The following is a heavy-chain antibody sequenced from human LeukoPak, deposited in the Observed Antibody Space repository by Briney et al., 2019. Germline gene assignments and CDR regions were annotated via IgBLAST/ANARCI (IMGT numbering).Heavy chain of an antibody. CDR3: AQSAVAGTRLDY. CDR1: GYTSTSYG. Sequence: ASVKVSCKASGYTSTSYGISWVRQAPGQGLEWMGWISAYNGNTNYAQKLQGRVTMTTDTSTSTAYMELRSLRSDDTAVYYCAQSAVAGTRLDYWGQGALVTVSS. D-gene: IGHD6-19*01. CDR2: ISAYNGNT. V-gene: IGHV1-18*01. J-gene: IGHJ4*02.